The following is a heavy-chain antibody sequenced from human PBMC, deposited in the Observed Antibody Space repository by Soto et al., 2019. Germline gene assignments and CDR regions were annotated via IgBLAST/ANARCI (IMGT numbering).Heavy chain of an antibody. CDR3: ASSELATLRDTEYFHH. Sequence: PSETLSLTCTVSNDSIRRYYWSWIRQPPGRGLEWIGYAFHTGGTNYNPSLKSRVTISVDSSKSQFALKLTSVTAADTAVYFCASSELATLRDTEYFHHWGQGTPVTVSS. CDR1: NDSIRRYY. CDR2: AFHTGGT. J-gene: IGHJ1*01. V-gene: IGHV4-59*01. D-gene: IGHD5-12*01.